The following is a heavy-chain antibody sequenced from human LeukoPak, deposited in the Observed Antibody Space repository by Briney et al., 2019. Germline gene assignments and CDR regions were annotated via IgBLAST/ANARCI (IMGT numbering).Heavy chain of an antibody. J-gene: IGHJ4*02. CDR3: AREGGTTAMIDYGDLDY. V-gene: IGHV3-48*03. CDR1: GFTFNRYW. D-gene: IGHD4-17*01. CDR2: ISSSGSTK. Sequence: GGSLRLSCAASGFTFNRYWMNWVRQAPGKGLEWLSYISSSGSTKYYADSVKGRFTISRDNAKNSLYLQMNSLRAEDTAVYYCAREGGTTAMIDYGDLDYWGQGTLVTVSS.